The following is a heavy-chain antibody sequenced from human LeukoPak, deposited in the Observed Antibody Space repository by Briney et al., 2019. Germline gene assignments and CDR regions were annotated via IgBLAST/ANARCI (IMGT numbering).Heavy chain of an antibody. Sequence: ASVKVSCKASGYTFTSYGISWVRQAPGHGLEWMGWISAYNGNTNYAQKLQGRVTMTTDTSTSTAYMELRSLRSDDTAVYYCARDLVQAYDFWSGYYTNWFDPWGQGTLVTVSS. CDR3: ARDLVQAYDFWSGYYTNWFDP. V-gene: IGHV1-18*01. CDR1: GYTFTSYG. D-gene: IGHD3-3*01. J-gene: IGHJ5*02. CDR2: ISAYNGNT.